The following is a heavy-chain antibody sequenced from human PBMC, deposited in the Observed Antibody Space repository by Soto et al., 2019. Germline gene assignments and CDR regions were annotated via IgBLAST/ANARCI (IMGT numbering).Heavy chain of an antibody. Sequence: ASVKFSCKASGGTFSSYAISWVRQAPGQGLEWMGGIIPIFGTANYAQKFQGRVTITADESTSTAYMELSSLRSEDTAVYYCATRVGYCSGGSCLHDAFDIWGQGTMVTVSS. CDR2: IIPIFGTA. J-gene: IGHJ3*02. CDR1: GGTFSSYA. D-gene: IGHD2-15*01. CDR3: ATRVGYCSGGSCLHDAFDI. V-gene: IGHV1-69*13.